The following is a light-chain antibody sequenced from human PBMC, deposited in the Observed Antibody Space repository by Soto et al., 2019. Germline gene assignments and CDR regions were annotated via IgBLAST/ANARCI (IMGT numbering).Light chain of an antibody. CDR1: QSLLHSNGYKY. CDR3: MQALQTPWT. V-gene: IGKV2-28*01. CDR2: LGS. Sequence: DIVMTQSPLSLPVTLGEPASISCRSSQSLLHSNGYKYLDWYLQKPGQSPQLLIYLGSNRASGVPDRFSGSGSGTYYTLKISRVEAEDVGVYYCMQALQTPWTFGQGTKVEIK. J-gene: IGKJ1*01.